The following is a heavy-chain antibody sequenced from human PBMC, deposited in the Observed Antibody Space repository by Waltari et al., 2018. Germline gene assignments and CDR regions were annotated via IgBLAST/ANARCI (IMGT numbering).Heavy chain of an antibody. V-gene: IGHV3-30*18. CDR2: ISYDGMNT. Sequence: QVHLVESGGDLFQPGRSLRPARRACGYHFSDYGMHWVRQVPGKGLEWVALISYDGMNTKYTSSGEGRFTISRDNTKNTLFLQMNSLRVDDTAVYYCAKDDYGDEYFQHWGQGTLLIVSS. CDR3: AKDDYGDEYFQH. CDR1: GYHFSDYG. D-gene: IGHD4-17*01. J-gene: IGHJ1*01.